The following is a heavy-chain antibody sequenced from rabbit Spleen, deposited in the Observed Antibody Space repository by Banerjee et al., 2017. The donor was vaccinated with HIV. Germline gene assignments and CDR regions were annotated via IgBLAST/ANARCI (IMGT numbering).Heavy chain of an antibody. Sequence: QEQLVESGGGLVQPGGSLKLSCKAPGFDFSSYGVSWVRQAPGKGLEWIACIDAGSSGFTYHASWAKGRFTISKTSSTTVTLQMTSLTAADTATYFCARDTASSFSSYGMDLWGQGTLVTVS. D-gene: IGHD8-1*01. J-gene: IGHJ6*01. V-gene: IGHV1S45*01. CDR3: ARDTASSFSSYGMDL. CDR1: GFDFSSYG. CDR2: IDAGSSGFT.